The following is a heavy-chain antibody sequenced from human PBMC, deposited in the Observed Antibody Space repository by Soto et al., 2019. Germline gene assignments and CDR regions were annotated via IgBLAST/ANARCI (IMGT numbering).Heavy chain of an antibody. J-gene: IGHJ4*02. CDR2: IFYSGTT. CDR1: GGSINTY. CDR3: ARGMGSPDY. V-gene: IGHV4-59*01. D-gene: IGHD2-15*01. Sequence: PSETLSLTCTVSGGSINTYWSWIRQPPGNGLVFIGYIFYSGTTNYNPSLRGRVTISIDTSKNQFSLILSSVTAADTAIYYCARGMGSPDYWGQGTLVTVSS.